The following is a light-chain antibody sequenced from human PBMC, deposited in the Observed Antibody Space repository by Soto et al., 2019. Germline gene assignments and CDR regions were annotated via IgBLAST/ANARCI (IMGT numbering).Light chain of an antibody. Sequence: QSALTQPPSASGSTGQSVTISCTATSSDVGGYNHVSWFQQHPGQAPNLMIYEVYERPSGVPDRFSGSKSGNTASLTVSRLQAEDEANYYCMSYAKGANYVLVTGTKLTVL. CDR1: SSDVGGYNH. CDR3: MSYAKGANYV. CDR2: EVY. V-gene: IGLV2-8*01. J-gene: IGLJ1*01.